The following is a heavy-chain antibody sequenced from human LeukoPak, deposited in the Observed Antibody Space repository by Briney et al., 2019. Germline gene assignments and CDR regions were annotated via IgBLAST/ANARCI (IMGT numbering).Heavy chain of an antibody. CDR1: GGSIRSGDYY. CDR3: ARAYFFGSGSYYAFDV. CDR2: IYYSGNA. V-gene: IGHV4-30-4*01. D-gene: IGHD3-10*01. J-gene: IGHJ3*01. Sequence: SETLSLTCTVSGGSIRSGDYYWSWIRQPPGKGLECIGYIYYSGNAYYNPSLKSRFTISVDTSENQFSLKLNSVTAADTAVYYCARAYFFGSGSYYAFDVWAKGQWSPSLQ.